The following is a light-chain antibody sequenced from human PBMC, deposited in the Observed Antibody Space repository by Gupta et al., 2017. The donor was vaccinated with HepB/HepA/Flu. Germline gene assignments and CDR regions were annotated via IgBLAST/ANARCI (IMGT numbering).Light chain of an antibody. CDR3: QQRSNWLWT. J-gene: IGKJ1*01. Sequence: EIVLTQSPATLSLSPGERATLSCRASQSVSSYLAWYQQKPGQAPRILIYDASNRATGIPARFSGSGSGTDFTLTISSLEPEDFAVYYCQQRSNWLWTFGQGTKVEIK. CDR2: DAS. V-gene: IGKV3-11*01. CDR1: QSVSSY.